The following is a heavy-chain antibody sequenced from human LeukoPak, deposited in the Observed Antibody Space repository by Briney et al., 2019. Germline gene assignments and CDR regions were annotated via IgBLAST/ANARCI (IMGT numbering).Heavy chain of an antibody. J-gene: IGHJ4*02. CDR3: ARRQLTGQYYFDY. D-gene: IGHD7-27*01. CDR2: IIHSGST. V-gene: IGHV4-34*12. Sequence: PSETLSLTCAVYGGSFSGYYWSWIRQPPGKGLEWIGEIIHSGSTNYNPSLKSRVTISVDTSKNQFSLKLSSVTAADTAVYYCARRQLTGQYYFDYWGQGTLVTVSS. CDR1: GGSFSGYY.